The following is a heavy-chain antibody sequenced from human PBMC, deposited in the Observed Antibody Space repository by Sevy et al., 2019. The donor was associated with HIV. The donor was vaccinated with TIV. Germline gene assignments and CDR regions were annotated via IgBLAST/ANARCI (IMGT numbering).Heavy chain of an antibody. CDR3: VRAMAAAQSY. CDR1: GFTLSSYW. CDR2: INQDGNKK. Sequence: GGSLRLSCAASGFTLSSYWVNWVRQAPGKGLEWVANINQDGNKKYYVDSVKGRFTISRDNIMNSVHLQMNSLRAEDTAVYYCVRAMAAAQSYWVQGALVTVSS. J-gene: IGHJ4*02. V-gene: IGHV3-7*01. D-gene: IGHD6-13*01.